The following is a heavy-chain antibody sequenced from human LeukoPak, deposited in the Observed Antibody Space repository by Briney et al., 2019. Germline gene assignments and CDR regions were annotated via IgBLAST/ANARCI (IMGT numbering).Heavy chain of an antibody. V-gene: IGHV4-59*01. CDR3: ARGGNRSDFYYYMDV. J-gene: IGHJ6*03. D-gene: IGHD1-14*01. Sequence: PSETLSPTCTVSGGSITDYYWNWVRQPPGKGLEWVGYVYSSGTTNYNPSLKSRVTISVDTSKNQFSLNLRSVTAADTAVYYCARGGNRSDFYYYMDVWGKGTTVTVSS. CDR1: GGSITDYY. CDR2: VYSSGTT.